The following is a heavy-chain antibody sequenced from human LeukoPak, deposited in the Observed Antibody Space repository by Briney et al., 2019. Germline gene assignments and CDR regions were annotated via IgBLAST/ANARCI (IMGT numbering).Heavy chain of an antibody. J-gene: IGHJ4*02. Sequence: GASVKVSCKASGYTFTIYGISWVRQAPGQGLEWMGWISAYNGNTNYAQKLQGRVTMTTDTSTSTAYMELRSLRSDDTAVYYCARDPTNTSGWYVYFDYWGQGTLVTVSS. D-gene: IGHD6-19*01. V-gene: IGHV1-18*01. CDR2: ISAYNGNT. CDR1: GYTFTIYG. CDR3: ARDPTNTSGWYVYFDY.